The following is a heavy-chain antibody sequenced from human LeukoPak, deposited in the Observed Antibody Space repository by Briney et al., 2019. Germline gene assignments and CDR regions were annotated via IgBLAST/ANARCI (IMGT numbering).Heavy chain of an antibody. D-gene: IGHD3-22*01. CDR1: GYTFTSYA. Sequence: ASVKVSCKASGYTFTSYAMHWVRQAPGQRLEWMGWINPNSGGTNYAQKFQGRVTMTRDTSISTAYTELSRLRSDDTAVYYCAGGYYYDSSGLRPFDYWGQGTLVTVSS. CDR2: INPNSGGT. CDR3: AGGYYYDSSGLRPFDY. V-gene: IGHV1-2*02. J-gene: IGHJ4*02.